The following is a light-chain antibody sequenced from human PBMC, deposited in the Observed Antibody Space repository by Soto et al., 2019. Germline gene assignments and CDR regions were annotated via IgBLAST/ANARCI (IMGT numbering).Light chain of an antibody. CDR3: SSYTTSSTYV. J-gene: IGLJ1*01. CDR2: EVR. V-gene: IGLV2-14*01. CDR1: SSDVGGYNY. Sequence: QSVLTQPASVSGSPGQSITISCTGTSSDVGGYNYVSWYQQHPGKAPKLIIYEVRNRPSGISNRFSGSKSGNTASLTISGLQAAYEAAYYCSSYTTSSTYVFGTGTKLTVL.